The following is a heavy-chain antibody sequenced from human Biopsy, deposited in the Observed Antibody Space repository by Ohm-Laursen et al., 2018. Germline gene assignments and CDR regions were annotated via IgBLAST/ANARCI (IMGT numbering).Heavy chain of an antibody. CDR3: ARATNSTGWPYYFYGMDV. Sequence: GTLSLTCTVSGGSISSDYWSWIRQTPGKGLEWIGYIYYSGSTNYNPSLKSRVTISVDTSKNQFSLRLNSVTATDTAVYYCARATNSTGWPYYFYGMDVWGQGTTVTVSS. V-gene: IGHV4-59*01. D-gene: IGHD2/OR15-2a*01. J-gene: IGHJ6*02. CDR1: GGSISSDY. CDR2: IYYSGST.